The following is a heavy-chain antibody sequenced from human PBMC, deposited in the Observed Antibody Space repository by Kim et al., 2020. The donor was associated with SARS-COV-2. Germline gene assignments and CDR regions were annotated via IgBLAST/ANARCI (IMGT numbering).Heavy chain of an antibody. D-gene: IGHD3-10*01. J-gene: IGHJ6*02. CDR3: ARGGRFGNGMDV. Sequence: YYPGSVKGRFTISRENAKNSLYLQMNSLRAGDTAVYYCARGGRFGNGMDVWGQGTTVTVSS. V-gene: IGHV3-13*01.